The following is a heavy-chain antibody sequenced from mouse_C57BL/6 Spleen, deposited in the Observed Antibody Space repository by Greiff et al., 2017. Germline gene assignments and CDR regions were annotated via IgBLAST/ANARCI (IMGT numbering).Heavy chain of an antibody. CDR3: VRYYGNYDWYFDG. V-gene: IGHV1-61*01. J-gene: IGHJ1*03. D-gene: IGHD2-1*01. CDR1: GYTFTSYW. CDR2: IYPSDSET. Sequence: VQLQQPGAELVRPGSSVKLSCKASGYTFTSYWLDWVKQRPGQGLEWIGNIYPSDSETHYNQKFKDKATLTVDKSSSTAYMQLSSLTSEDSAVYYCVRYYGNYDWYFDGWGTGTTVTVSS.